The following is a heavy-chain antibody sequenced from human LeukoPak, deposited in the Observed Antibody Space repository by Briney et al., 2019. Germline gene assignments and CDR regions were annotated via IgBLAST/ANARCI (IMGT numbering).Heavy chain of an antibody. CDR2: VYYSGST. J-gene: IGHJ5*02. CDR1: GGSISSSSYY. Sequence: PSETLSLTCTVSGGSISSSSYYWGWIRQPPGKGLEWIGSVYYSGSTYYNPSLKSRVTISVDTSKNQFSLKLSSVAAADTAVYYCARLSSDWTNHNWFDPWGQGTLVTVSS. V-gene: IGHV4-39*01. CDR3: ARLSSDWTNHNWFDP. D-gene: IGHD6-19*01.